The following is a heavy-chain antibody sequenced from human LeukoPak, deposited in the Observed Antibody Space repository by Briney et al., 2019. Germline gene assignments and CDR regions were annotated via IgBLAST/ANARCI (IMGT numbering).Heavy chain of an antibody. CDR1: GFTSSSYW. J-gene: IGHJ6*03. V-gene: IGHV3-7*01. D-gene: IGHD3-16*01. Sequence: PGGSLRLSCAASGFTSSSYWMSWVRQAPGKGLEWVANIKQDGSEKYYVDSVKGRFTISRDNAKHSLYLQMNSLRAEDTAVYYCARDWGDYYCYYMDVWGKGTTVTVSS. CDR2: IKQDGSEK. CDR3: ARDWGDYYCYYMDV.